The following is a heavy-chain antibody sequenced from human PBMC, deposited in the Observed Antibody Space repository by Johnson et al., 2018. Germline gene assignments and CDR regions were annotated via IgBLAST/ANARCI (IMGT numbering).Heavy chain of an antibody. CDR2: INHSGST. J-gene: IGHJ6*02. Sequence: QVQLQQWGAGLLKPSETLSLTCAVYGGSFSGYYWSWIRQPPGKGLEWIGEINHSGSTNYNPSLKSRVTISVDTSKNQFSLKLSSVTAADTAVYYCARDLSDIVVVVAARGGMDVWGQGTTVTVSS. CDR1: GGSFSGYY. V-gene: IGHV4-34*01. D-gene: IGHD2-15*01. CDR3: ARDLSDIVVVVAARGGMDV.